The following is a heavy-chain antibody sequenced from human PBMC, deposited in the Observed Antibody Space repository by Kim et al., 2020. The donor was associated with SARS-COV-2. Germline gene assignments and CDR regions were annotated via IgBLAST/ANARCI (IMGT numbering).Heavy chain of an antibody. V-gene: IGHV3-13*01. J-gene: IGHJ5*02. CDR2: IGPAGDT. CDR1: GFIFNHYD. CDR3: AAALNTWYDGWFDP. D-gene: IGHD1-1*01. Sequence: GGSLRLSCAASGFIFNHYDMHWIRQATGKGLEWVSVIGPAGDTYYSDSVKGRFTISRDNARNSLYLQMNSLRAGDTAVYYCAAALNTWYDGWFDPWGQGTLVTVSS.